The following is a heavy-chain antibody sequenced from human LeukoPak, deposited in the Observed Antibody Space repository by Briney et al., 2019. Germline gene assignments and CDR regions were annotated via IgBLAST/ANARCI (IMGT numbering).Heavy chain of an antibody. J-gene: IGHJ5*02. CDR2: IYYSGST. V-gene: IGHV4-59*01. CDR3: ARSRSWYGNNWFDP. CDR1: GGSISSYY. D-gene: IGHD6-13*01. Sequence: SETLSLTCTVSGGSISSYYWSWIRQPPGKGLEWIGYIYYSGSTNYNPSLKSRVTISVDTSKNQFSLKLSSVTAADTAVYYCARSRSWYGNNWFDPWGQGTLVTVSS.